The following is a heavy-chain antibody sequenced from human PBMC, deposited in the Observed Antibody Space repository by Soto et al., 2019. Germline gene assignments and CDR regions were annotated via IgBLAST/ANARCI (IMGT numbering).Heavy chain of an antibody. Sequence: LSLTCAVDGGSFSGYYWTWIRQPPGKGLEWIGEINDSGGTDYNPSLKSRVTISLDTSKNQLSLKLSSVTAADTAVYYCARGRKGFSSSCYVDWGQGTLVTVSS. V-gene: IGHV4-34*01. CDR1: GGSFSGYY. J-gene: IGHJ4*02. CDR3: ARGRKGFSSSCYVD. D-gene: IGHD6-13*01. CDR2: INDSGGT.